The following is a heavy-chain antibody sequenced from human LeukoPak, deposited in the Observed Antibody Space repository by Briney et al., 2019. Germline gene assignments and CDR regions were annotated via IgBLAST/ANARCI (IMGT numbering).Heavy chain of an antibody. Sequence: PSETLSLTCTVSGGSISSYYWSWIRQPAGKGLEWIGRIYTSGSTNYNPSLKSRVTMSVDTSKNQFSLKLSSVTAADTAVYYCARGLYKGDYWYWFDPWGQGTLVTVSS. J-gene: IGHJ5*02. V-gene: IGHV4-4*07. CDR1: GGSISSYY. D-gene: IGHD4-17*01. CDR3: ARGLYKGDYWYWFDP. CDR2: IYTSGST.